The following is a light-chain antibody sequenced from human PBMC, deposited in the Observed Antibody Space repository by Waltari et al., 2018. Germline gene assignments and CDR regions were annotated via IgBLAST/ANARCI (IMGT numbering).Light chain of an antibody. CDR3: EQYGSSPPWT. J-gene: IGKJ1*01. CDR2: VAS. V-gene: IGKV3-20*01. Sequence: EIVLTQSPGTLSLSPGERATLSCRASPSGGSSYLAWYHQKPGQAPRPRIYVASSTAANIPDRCSGSGSGKDFTVTISRLEAEEFAVYYCEQYGSSPPWTFGQGTKVEIK. CDR1: PSGGSSY.